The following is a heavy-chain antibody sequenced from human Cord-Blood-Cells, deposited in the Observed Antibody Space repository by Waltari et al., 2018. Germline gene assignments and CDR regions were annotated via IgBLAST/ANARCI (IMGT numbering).Heavy chain of an antibody. CDR3: ASSSGSYGGVAFDI. J-gene: IGHJ3*02. V-gene: IGHV3-13*05. CDR1: GFTFSSYD. D-gene: IGHD1-26*01. CDR2: IGTAGDQ. Sequence: EVQLVESGGGLVQPGGSLRLSCAASGFTFSSYDMHWVRQATGKGLEWVSAIGTAGDQYYPSSVKGRFTISRENAKSSLYVQMNSLRAGDTAVYYCASSSGSYGGVAFDIWGQGTMVTVSS.